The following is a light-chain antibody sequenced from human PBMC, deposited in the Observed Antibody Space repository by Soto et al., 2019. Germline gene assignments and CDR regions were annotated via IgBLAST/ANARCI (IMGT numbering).Light chain of an antibody. CDR1: SSDVGAYTS. V-gene: IGLV2-14*01. CDR2: EVS. CDR3: SSYTTTNTMI. J-gene: IGLJ2*01. Sequence: QSALTQPASVSGSPGQSITISCTGSSSDVGAYTSVSWYQQHPGKAPKLMIYEVSNRPSRVSDRFSGSKSGNTASLTISGLQAEDEADYFCSSYTTTNTMIFGGGTKLTVL.